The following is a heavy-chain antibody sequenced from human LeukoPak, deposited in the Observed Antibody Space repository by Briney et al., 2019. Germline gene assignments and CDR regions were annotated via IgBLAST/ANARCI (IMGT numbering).Heavy chain of an antibody. CDR3: ARGPAVAGPIDY. CDR1: GFTVSTNS. CDR2: IYSDNT. V-gene: IGHV3-66*01. Sequence: GGSLRLSCTVSGFTVSTNSMSRVRQAPGKGLEWVSFIYSDNTHYSDSVKGRFTISRDNAKNSLYLQMNSLRAEDTAVYYCARGPAVAGPIDYWGQGTLVTVSS. D-gene: IGHD6-19*01. J-gene: IGHJ4*02.